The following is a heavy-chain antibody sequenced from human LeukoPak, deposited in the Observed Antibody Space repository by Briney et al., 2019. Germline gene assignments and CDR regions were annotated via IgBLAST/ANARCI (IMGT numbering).Heavy chain of an antibody. Sequence: ASVKVSCKASGYTFTSYGISWVRQAPGQGLEWMGWISAYNGNTTYAQKLQGRVTMTTDTSTSTAYMELRSLRSDDTAVYYCARGGGDSTSAHYYYMDVWGKGTTVTVSS. V-gene: IGHV1-18*01. CDR1: GYTFTSYG. D-gene: IGHD4-23*01. J-gene: IGHJ6*03. CDR2: ISAYNGNT. CDR3: ARGGGDSTSAHYYYMDV.